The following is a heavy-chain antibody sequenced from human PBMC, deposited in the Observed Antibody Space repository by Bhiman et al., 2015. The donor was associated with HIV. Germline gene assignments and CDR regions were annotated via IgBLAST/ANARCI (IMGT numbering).Heavy chain of an antibody. CDR3: AKARSGGVVVTAMDD. D-gene: IGHD2-21*02. V-gene: IGHV3-23*04. Sequence: VQLVESGGGVVQPGRSLRLSCAASGFTFSSYAMSWVRQAPGKGLEWVSGITGSGGSTYYADSVKGRFTISRDNSKNTLHLQMHSLRPEDTAIYYCAKARSGGVVVTAMDDWGQGTLVTVSS. CDR2: ITGSGGST. CDR1: GFTFSSYA. J-gene: IGHJ4*02.